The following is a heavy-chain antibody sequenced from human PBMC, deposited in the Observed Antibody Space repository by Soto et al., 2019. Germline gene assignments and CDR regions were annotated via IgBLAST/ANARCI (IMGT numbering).Heavy chain of an antibody. D-gene: IGHD6-19*01. V-gene: IGHV1-69*13. CDR2: IIPIFGTA. CDR3: ARKAGVAGDYYYGMDV. Sequence: GASVKVSCKASGGTFSSYAISWVRQAPGQGLEWMGGIIPIFGTANYAQKFQGRVTITADESTSTAYMELSSLRSEDTAVYYCARKAGVAGDYYYGMDVWGQGTTVTVSS. CDR1: GGTFSSYA. J-gene: IGHJ6*02.